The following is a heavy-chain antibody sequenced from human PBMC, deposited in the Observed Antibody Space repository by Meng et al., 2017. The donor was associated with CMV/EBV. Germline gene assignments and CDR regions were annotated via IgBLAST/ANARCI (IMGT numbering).Heavy chain of an antibody. CDR3: ARLAAMVQYYFDY. CDR1: GYTFTGYY. CDR2: INPNSGGT. V-gene: IGHV1-2*02. Sequence: ASVQVSCKASGYTFTGYYMHWVRQAPGQGLEWVGWINPNSGGTNYAQKFQGRVTMTRDTSISTAYMELSRLRSDDTAVYYCARLAAMVQYYFDYWGQGTLVTVSS. J-gene: IGHJ4*02. D-gene: IGHD5-18*01.